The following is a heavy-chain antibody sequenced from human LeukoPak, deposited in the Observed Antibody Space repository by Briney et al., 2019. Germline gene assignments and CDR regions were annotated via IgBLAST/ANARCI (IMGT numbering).Heavy chain of an antibody. CDR2: IYTSGST. CDR1: GGSISSGSYY. J-gene: IGHJ5*02. CDR3: AREPTRDFWSGKNWFDP. V-gene: IGHV4-61*02. Sequence: PSQTLSLTCTVSGGSISSGSYYRSWIRQPAGKGLEWIGRIYTSGSTNYNPSLKSRVTISVDTSKNQFSLKLSSVTAADTAVYYCAREPTRDFWSGKNWFDPWGQGTLVTVSS. D-gene: IGHD3-3*01.